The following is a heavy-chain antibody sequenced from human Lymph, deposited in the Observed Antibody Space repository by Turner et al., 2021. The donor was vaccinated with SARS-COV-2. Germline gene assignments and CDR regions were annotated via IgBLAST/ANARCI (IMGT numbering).Heavy chain of an antibody. CDR2: TIPIFGIG. CDR3: ARDATGPLGY. CDR1: GGTFSTYA. Sequence: QVQLVQSGAEVRKPGSSGKVSCKASGGTFSTYAISWVRQAPEQGREWMGRTIPIFGIGNYAKKFQGRVTITADKFTSTAYMEMSSLRSEDTAVYDCARDATGPLGYWGRGTLVTVSS. J-gene: IGHJ4*02. D-gene: IGHD1-1*01. V-gene: IGHV1-69*04.